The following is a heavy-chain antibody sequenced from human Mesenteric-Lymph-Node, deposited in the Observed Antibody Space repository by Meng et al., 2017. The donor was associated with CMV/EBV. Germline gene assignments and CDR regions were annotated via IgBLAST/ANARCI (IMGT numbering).Heavy chain of an antibody. CDR1: GSTFEDYA. V-gene: IGHV3-9*01. D-gene: IGHD2-15*01. CDR2: ISWNSVNI. CDR3: AKEAIAGFDP. J-gene: IGHJ5*02. Sequence: SLKISCAASGSTFEDYAMHWVRQAPGKGLEWVSGISWNSVNIGYGDSVKGRFTTSRDNAKNSLYLQMNSLRPEDTALYYCAKEAIAGFDPWGQGTLVTVSS.